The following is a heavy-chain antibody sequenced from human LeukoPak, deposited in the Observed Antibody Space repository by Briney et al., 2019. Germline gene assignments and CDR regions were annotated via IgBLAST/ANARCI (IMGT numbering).Heavy chain of an antibody. CDR2: ISDTGGST. D-gene: IGHD3-22*01. Sequence: GGSMRLSCAVSGITLSNYGMSWVRQAPGKGLEWVAGISDTGGSTNYADSVKGRFTISRDNPKNTLYLQMNSLRAEDTAVYFCAKRGVVIRVILVGFHKQAYYFDSWGRETLVTVSS. CDR1: GITLSNYG. CDR3: AKRGVVIRVILVGFHKQAYYFDS. J-gene: IGHJ4*02. V-gene: IGHV3-23*01.